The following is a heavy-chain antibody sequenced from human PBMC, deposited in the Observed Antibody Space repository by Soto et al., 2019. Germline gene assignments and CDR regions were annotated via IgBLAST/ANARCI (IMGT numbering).Heavy chain of an antibody. J-gene: IGHJ5*02. CDR1: GFTFSSYG. CDR2: IWYDGSNK. CDR3: ARDDTAMVIELDP. V-gene: IGHV3-33*01. Sequence: PGGSLRLSCAASGFTFSSYGMHWVRQAPGKGLEWVAVIWYDGSNKYYADSVKGRFTISRDNSKNTLYLQMNSLRAEDTAVYYCARDDTAMVIELDPWGQGTLVTVSS. D-gene: IGHD5-18*01.